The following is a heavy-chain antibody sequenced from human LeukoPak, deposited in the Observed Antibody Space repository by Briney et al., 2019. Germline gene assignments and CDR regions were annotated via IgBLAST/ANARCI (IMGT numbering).Heavy chain of an antibody. CDR2: ITSSGGAI. CDR3: ARGRSSSSWSDY. CDR1: GFTFNTYT. V-gene: IGHV3-48*02. Sequence: GGSLRLSCAASGFTFNTYTMNWVRQAPGKGLEWVSSITSSGGAIYYADSVKGRFTISRDNAKNTLYLQMTGLRDEDAAVYYCARGRSSSSWSDYWGQGTLVTVSS. J-gene: IGHJ4*02. D-gene: IGHD6-13*01.